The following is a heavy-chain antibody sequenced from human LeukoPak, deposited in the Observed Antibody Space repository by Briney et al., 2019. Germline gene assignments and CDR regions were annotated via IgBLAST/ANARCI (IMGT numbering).Heavy chain of an antibody. Sequence: SETLSLTCAVYGGSFSGYYWSWIRQPPGKGLEWVGEINHSASTNYSPSLKSRVTISVDTSNNQLSLKLSSMTAADTAVYFCARKLTGVQGAFDIWGRGTMVTVSS. CDR1: GGSFSGYY. D-gene: IGHD1-20*01. CDR2: INHSAST. J-gene: IGHJ3*02. V-gene: IGHV4-34*01. CDR3: ARKLTGVQGAFDI.